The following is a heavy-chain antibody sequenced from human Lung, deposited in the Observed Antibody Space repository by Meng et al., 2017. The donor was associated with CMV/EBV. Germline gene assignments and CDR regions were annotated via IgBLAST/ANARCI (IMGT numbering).Heavy chain of an antibody. J-gene: IGHJ3*02. CDR1: GYTFISYG. CDR2: IGGYDGRT. CDR3: ARDFYEYDNSGYYDDTFDI. D-gene: IGHD3-22*01. V-gene: IGHV1-18*01. Sequence: ASVXVSXXASGYTFISYGISWVRQAPGQGLEWMGWIGGYDGRTNYRQKFKGRVTVTRDTSTSTAYMEVRSLGSDDTAVYYCARDFYEYDNSGYYDDTFDIWGQGTMVTVSS.